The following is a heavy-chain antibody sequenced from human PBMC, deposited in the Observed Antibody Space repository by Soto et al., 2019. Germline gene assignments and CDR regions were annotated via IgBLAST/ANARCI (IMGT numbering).Heavy chain of an antibody. D-gene: IGHD2-8*01. CDR3: ARGYCTNGVCYTDFDY. Sequence: ASVKVSCKSSGYTFTGYYMHCVRQAPGQGLEWMGWINPNSGGTNYAQKFQGRVTMTRDTSISTAYMELSRLRSDDTAVYYCARGYCTNGVCYTDFDYWGQGTLVTVSS. CDR1: GYTFTGYY. J-gene: IGHJ4*02. CDR2: INPNSGGT. V-gene: IGHV1-2*02.